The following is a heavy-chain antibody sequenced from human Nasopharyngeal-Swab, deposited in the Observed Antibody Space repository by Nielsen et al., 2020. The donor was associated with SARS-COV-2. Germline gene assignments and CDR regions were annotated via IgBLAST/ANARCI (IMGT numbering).Heavy chain of an antibody. V-gene: IGHV3-9*01. CDR1: GFTFDDYA. D-gene: IGHD3-16*01. J-gene: IGHJ5*02. Sequence: SLKISCAASGFTFDDYAMHWVRQAPGKGLEWVSGISWNSGSIGYADSVKGRFTISRDNAKNSLYLQMNSLRAEDTALYYCAKDSWAANWFDPWGQGTLVTVSS. CDR3: AKDSWAANWFDP. CDR2: ISWNSGSI.